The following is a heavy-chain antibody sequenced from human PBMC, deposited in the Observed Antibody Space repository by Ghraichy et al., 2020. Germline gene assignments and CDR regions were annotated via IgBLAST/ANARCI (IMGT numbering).Heavy chain of an antibody. CDR3: AKCGTHGGSCYFD. V-gene: IGHV3-23*01. CDR2: ISGGSEYT. D-gene: IGHD2-15*01. J-gene: IGHJ4*02. Sequence: GGSLRLSCAASGFSFSNYAMSWVRQAPGRGLEWVSAISGGSEYTKYADSEQGRFTISRDNSKNTLYLQMNSLRAEDTAVYYCAKCGTHGGSCYFDWGQGTLVTVSS. CDR1: GFSFSNYA.